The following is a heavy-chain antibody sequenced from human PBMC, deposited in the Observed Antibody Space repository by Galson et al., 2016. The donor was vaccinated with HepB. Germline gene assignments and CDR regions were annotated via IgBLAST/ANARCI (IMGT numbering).Heavy chain of an antibody. CDR1: GFSFTTYG. V-gene: IGHV1-18*04. J-gene: IGHJ4*02. Sequence: SVKVSCKASGFSFTTYGFTWVRPAPGQGLEWLGWISAYNGNTNYAQKLQGRVTMTTGTSTSTVYMELRSLRSDDTAMYYCARGGVTTRVDYWGQGTLVTVSS. CDR2: ISAYNGNT. CDR3: ARGGVTTRVDY. D-gene: IGHD5-12*01.